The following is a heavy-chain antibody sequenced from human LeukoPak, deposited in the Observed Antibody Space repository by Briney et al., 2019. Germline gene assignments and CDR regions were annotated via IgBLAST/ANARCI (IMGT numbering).Heavy chain of an antibody. CDR2: ISSSSSYI. Sequence: GGSLRLSCAASGFTFSSYSMNWVRQAPGKGLEWVSSISSSSSYIYYADSVKGRFTISRDNAKNSLYLQMNSLRAEDTAVYYCARARQSYYYMDVWGKGPRSPSP. CDR1: GFTFSSYS. J-gene: IGHJ6*03. CDR3: ARARQSYYYMDV. V-gene: IGHV3-21*01.